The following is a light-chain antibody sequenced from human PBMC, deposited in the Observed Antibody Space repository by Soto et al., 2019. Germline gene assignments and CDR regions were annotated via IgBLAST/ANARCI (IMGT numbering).Light chain of an antibody. CDR3: QQYYIPRT. Sequence: TPTPDTQATSLAAGATTNCKSSQTVSSSCNSKSYVAWYQQKPRLPPSLLNDAASSRKSGVPDRFSGGGSRKDSTPTISRLQEEDVAVYYFQQYYIPRTFGRGTKVDIK. J-gene: IGKJ4*01. V-gene: IGKV4-1*01. CDR2: AAS. CDR1: QTVSSSCNSKSY.